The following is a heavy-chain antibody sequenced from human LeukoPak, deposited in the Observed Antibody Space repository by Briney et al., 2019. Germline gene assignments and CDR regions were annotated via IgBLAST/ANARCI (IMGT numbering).Heavy chain of an antibody. CDR3: ARGGQWLINT. D-gene: IGHD6-19*01. CDR1: GFTFHNSA. CDR2: ISGDGAST. V-gene: IGHV3-43*02. Sequence: GGSLRLSCAASGFTFHNSAMHWVRQAPGKGLEWVSLISGDGASTYYEDSVRGRFTISRDNSENSLYLQMNSLRTEDSAFYYCARGGQWLINTWGQGTPVTVSS. J-gene: IGHJ5*02.